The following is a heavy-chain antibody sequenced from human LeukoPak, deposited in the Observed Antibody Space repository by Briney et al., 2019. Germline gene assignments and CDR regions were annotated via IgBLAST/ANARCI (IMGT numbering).Heavy chain of an antibody. D-gene: IGHD4-17*01. CDR1: GFTFSSYG. V-gene: IGHV3-33*01. Sequence: GGSLRLSCAASGFTFSSYGMHWVRQAPGKGLEWVAVIWYDGSNKYYADSVKGRFTISRDNSKNTLHLQMNSLRAEDTAVYYCARDGGAVTTPRQAFRFDPWGQGTLVTVSS. CDR3: ARDGGAVTTPRQAFRFDP. J-gene: IGHJ5*02. CDR2: IWYDGSNK.